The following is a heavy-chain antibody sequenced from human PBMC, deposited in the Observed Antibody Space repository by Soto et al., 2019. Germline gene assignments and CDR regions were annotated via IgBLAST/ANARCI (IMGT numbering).Heavy chain of an antibody. CDR2: IIPILDIT. Sequence: QVQLVQSGAEVKKPGSSVKVSCKTSGGTFSAYPFNWVRQAPGQGLEWMGRIIPILDITDYSQNFQGRVTITADNSTNTVYMDLTSLRSDDTAMYFCAKGADSSGSESALDLWGQGTLITVSS. CDR1: GGTFSAYP. CDR3: AKGADSSGSESALDL. V-gene: IGHV1-69*02. D-gene: IGHD3-22*01. J-gene: IGHJ3*01.